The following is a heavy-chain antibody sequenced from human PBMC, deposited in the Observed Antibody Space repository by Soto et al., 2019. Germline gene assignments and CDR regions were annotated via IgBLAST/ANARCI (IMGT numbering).Heavy chain of an antibody. CDR3: ARVKGAYAIDY. Sequence: ASVKVSCKASGYTFSSYDINWVRQATGQRLEWMGWINAGNGNTKYSQKFQGRVTITRDTSASTAYMELSSLRSEDTAVYYCARVKGAYAIDYWGQGTQVTVSS. CDR2: INAGNGNT. V-gene: IGHV1-3*01. D-gene: IGHD5-12*01. J-gene: IGHJ4*02. CDR1: GYTFSSYD.